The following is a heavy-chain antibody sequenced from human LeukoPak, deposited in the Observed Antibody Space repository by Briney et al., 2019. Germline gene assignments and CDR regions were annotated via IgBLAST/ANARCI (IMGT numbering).Heavy chain of an antibody. J-gene: IGHJ4*02. D-gene: IGHD3-10*01. CDR3: ARGYSSGNVGY. V-gene: IGHV3-48*01. CDR1: GFTVSSNY. Sequence: GGSLRLSCAASGFTVSSNYMSWVRQAPGKGLEWVSYISSSSRTIYYADSVKGRFTISRDNAKNSLYLQMNSLRAEDTAVYYCARGYSSGNVGYWGQGTLVTVSS. CDR2: ISSSSRTI.